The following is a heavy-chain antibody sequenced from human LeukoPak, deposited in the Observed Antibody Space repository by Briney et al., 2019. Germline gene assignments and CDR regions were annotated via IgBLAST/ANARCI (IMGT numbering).Heavy chain of an antibody. CDR1: GLTFSSYA. V-gene: IGHV3-23*01. CDR2: ISVSGGST. Sequence: KTGGSLRLSCAASGLTFSSYAMNWVRQAPGKGLEWVSGISVSGGSTYFADAVKGRFTISRDNFKNTLSLQMNSLRVEDTAVYFCAKAANHYDSSGYPDYWGQGTLVTVSS. J-gene: IGHJ4*02. D-gene: IGHD3-22*01. CDR3: AKAANHYDSSGYPDY.